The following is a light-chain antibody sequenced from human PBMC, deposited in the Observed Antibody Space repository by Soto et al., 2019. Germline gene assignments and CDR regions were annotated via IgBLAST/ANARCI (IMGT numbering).Light chain of an antibody. J-gene: IGKJ5*01. V-gene: IGKV1-12*01. CDR1: EDISTW. CDR3: QHADSFPLIT. Sequence: DIQMTQSPSSVSASVGDRFTITCRASEDISTWLAWYQQKPGKAPKPLIYAASSLQSGVPSRFSGSGSGTDFTLTISSLQPEDFATYYCQHADSFPLITFGQGTRLEIK. CDR2: AAS.